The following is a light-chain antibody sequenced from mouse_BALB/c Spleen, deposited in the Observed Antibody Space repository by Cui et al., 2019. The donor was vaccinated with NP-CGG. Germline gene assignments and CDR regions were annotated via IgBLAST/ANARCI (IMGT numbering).Light chain of an antibody. J-gene: IGLJ1*01. V-gene: IGLV1*01. CDR2: GTN. Sequence: QAVVTQESAITTSPGETVTLTCRSSTGAVTPYNYANWVQEKPDHLFTGLIGGTNNRAPGVPARFSGSLIGDKAVLTITGAQTEDEAIYFCALWYSNHWVFGGGTKLTVL. CDR1: TGAVTPYNY. CDR3: ALWYSNHWV.